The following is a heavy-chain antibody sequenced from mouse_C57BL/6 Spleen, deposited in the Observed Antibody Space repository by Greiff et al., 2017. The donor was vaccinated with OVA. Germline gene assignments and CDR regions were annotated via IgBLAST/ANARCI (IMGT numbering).Heavy chain of an antibody. V-gene: IGHV1-52*01. D-gene: IGHD2-3*01. CDR1: GYTFTSYW. CDR2: IDPSDSET. J-gene: IGHJ3*01. CDR3: ARDDGYSSAWFAY. Sequence: VQLQQPGAELVRPGSSVKLSCKASGYTFTSYWMHWVKQRPIQGLEWIGNIDPSDSETHYNQKFKDKATLTVDKSSSTAYMQLSSLTSEDSAVYYCARDDGYSSAWFAYWGQGTLVTVSA.